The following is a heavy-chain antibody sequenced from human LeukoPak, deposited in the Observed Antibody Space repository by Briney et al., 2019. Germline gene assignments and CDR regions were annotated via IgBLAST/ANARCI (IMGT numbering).Heavy chain of an antibody. CDR1: GFTVSSNY. J-gene: IGHJ6*03. CDR3: AKGLRTGVGPYMGYHYYMDV. CDR2: INDNGAGT. D-gene: IGHD3-16*01. V-gene: IGHV3-23*01. Sequence: PGGSLRLSCAASGFTVSSNYMSWVRQAPGKGLEWVSTINDNGAGTYYADSVKGRSTISRDNSYNTVSLQMNSLRDEDTGVYYCAKGLRTGVGPYMGYHYYMDVWGKGATVTVSS.